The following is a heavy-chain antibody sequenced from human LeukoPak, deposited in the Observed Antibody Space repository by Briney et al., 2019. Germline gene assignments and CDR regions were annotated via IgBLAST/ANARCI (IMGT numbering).Heavy chain of an antibody. CDR3: ARAPPNYYGMDV. CDR2: ISWNSGSI. J-gene: IGHJ6*02. V-gene: IGHV3-9*01. Sequence: GGSLRLSCAASGFTFDDYAMHWVRQAPGKGLEWVSGISWNSGSIGYADSVKGRFTISRDNAKNSLYLQMNSLRAEDTALYYCARAPPNYYGMDVWGQGTTVTVSS. CDR1: GFTFDDYA.